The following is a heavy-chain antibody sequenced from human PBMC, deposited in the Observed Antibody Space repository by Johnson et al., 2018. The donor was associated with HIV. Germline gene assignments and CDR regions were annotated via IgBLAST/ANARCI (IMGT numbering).Heavy chain of an antibody. CDR1: GFTFSSYG. CDR3: AKALGELKRYDAFDI. V-gene: IGHV3-30*02. D-gene: IGHD3-10*01. CDR2: IRYDGSNK. J-gene: IGHJ3*02. Sequence: MQLVESGGGVVQPGGSLRLSCAASGFTFSSYGMHWVRQAPGKGLEWVAFIRYDGSNKYYADSVKGRFTISRDNSKNTLYLQMNSLRAEDTAVYYCAKALGELKRYDAFDIWGHGTMVTVSS.